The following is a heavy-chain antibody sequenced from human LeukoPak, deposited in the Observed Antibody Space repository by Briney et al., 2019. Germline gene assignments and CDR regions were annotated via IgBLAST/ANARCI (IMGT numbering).Heavy chain of an antibody. CDR3: AALYSSGWRPFDY. J-gene: IGHJ4*02. CDR1: GFTFTSSA. D-gene: IGHD6-19*01. CDR2: IVVGSGNT. Sequence: GASVKVSCKASGFTFTSSAVQCVRQARGQRLEWIGWIVVGSGNTNYAQKFQERVTITRDMSTSTAYMELSSLRSEDTAVYYCAALYSSGWRPFDYWGQGTLVTVSS. V-gene: IGHV1-58*01.